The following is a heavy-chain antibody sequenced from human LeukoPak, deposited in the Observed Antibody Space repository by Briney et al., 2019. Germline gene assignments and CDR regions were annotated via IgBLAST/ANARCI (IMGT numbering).Heavy chain of an antibody. J-gene: IGHJ4*02. Sequence: ASVKVSCKASGYTFTSYGISWVRQAPGQGLEWMGWINPNSGGTNYAQKFQGRVTMTRDTSISTAYMEVSRLRSDDTAVYYCARGRPPPYCSGGSCLYWGQGTLVTVSS. CDR3: ARGRPPPYCSGGSCLY. CDR1: GYTFTSYG. D-gene: IGHD2-15*01. V-gene: IGHV1-2*02. CDR2: INPNSGGT.